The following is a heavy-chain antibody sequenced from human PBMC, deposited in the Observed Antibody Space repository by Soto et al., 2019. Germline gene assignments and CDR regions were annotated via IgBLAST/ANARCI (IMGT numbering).Heavy chain of an antibody. CDR3: VGGGGGVSYYYGMDV. Sequence: QVQLVQSGDEVKKPGASVKVSCKASGYTFTNYGISWVRQAPGQGLEWMGWINGYNGNTAYTQKIQGRLTMTTETSTATAYMELRSMRSYDAAVYYCVGGGGGVSYYYGMDVWGQGTTVIVSS. J-gene: IGHJ6*02. CDR1: GYTFTNYG. CDR2: INGYNGNT. V-gene: IGHV1-18*01. D-gene: IGHD3-16*01.